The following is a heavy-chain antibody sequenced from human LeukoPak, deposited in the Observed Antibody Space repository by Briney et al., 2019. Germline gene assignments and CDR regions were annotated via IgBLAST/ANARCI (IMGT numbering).Heavy chain of an antibody. D-gene: IGHD3-10*01. CDR3: AKDQVTMVRGVHPFDY. J-gene: IGHJ4*02. CDR1: GFSFSSYG. Sequence: GGSLRLSCAASGFSFSSYGMSWVRQAPGKGMEWVSAISGSGGSTYYADSVKGRFTISRDNSKNTLYLQMNSLRAEDTAVYYCAKDQVTMVRGVHPFDYWGQGTLVTVSS. V-gene: IGHV3-23*01. CDR2: ISGSGGST.